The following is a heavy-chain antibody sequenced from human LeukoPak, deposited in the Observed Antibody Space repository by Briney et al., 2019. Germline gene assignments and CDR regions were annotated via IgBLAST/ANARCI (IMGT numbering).Heavy chain of an antibody. CDR3: ARDVHYSNYEGYYYYMDV. CDR2: IYYSGST. J-gene: IGHJ6*03. D-gene: IGHD4-11*01. Sequence: PSETLSLTCTVSGGSISSYYWSWIRQPPGKGLEWIGYIYYSGSTNYKPSLKSRVTISVDTSKNQFSLKLSSVTAADTAVYYCARDVHYSNYEGYYYYMDVWGKGTTVTVSS. V-gene: IGHV4-59*01. CDR1: GGSISSYY.